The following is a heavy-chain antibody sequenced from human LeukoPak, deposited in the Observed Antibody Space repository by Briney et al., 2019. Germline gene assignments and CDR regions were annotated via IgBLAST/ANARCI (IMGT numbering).Heavy chain of an antibody. CDR2: IYYSGST. CDR3: ARHPDYYYYYGMDV. J-gene: IGHJ6*02. V-gene: IGHV4-59*08. Sequence: SETLSLTCSVSGGSISSYYWSWIRQPPGKRLEWIGYIYYSGSTNYNPSLKSRVTISVDTSKNQFSLKLSSVTAADTAVYYCARHPDYYYYYGMDVWGQGTTVTVSS. CDR1: GGSISSYY.